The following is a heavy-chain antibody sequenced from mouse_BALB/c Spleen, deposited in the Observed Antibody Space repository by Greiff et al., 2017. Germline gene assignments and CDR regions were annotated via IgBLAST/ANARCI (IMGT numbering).Heavy chain of an antibody. CDR3: ARSYGGG. Sequence: EVKVEESGGGLVKPGGSLKLSCAASGFTFSSYAMSWVRQTPEKRLEWVASISSGGSTYYPDSVKGRFTISRDNARNILYLQMSSLRSEDTAMYYCARSYGGGWGQGTLVTVSA. D-gene: IGHD1-1*01. J-gene: IGHJ3*01. CDR2: ISSGGST. V-gene: IGHV5-6-5*01. CDR1: GFTFSSYA.